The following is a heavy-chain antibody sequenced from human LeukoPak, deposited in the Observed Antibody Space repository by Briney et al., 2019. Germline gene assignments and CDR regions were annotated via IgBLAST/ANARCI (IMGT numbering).Heavy chain of an antibody. CDR2: INQDGSGK. V-gene: IGHV3-7*04. Sequence: PGGSLRLSCAASGFTFSSYEMSWVRQAPGKGLEWVANINQDGSGKYYVDSVKGRFTISRDNAKNSLYLQMNSLRAEDTAVYYCARDFTSTYGLDYWGQGTLVTVSS. CDR1: GFTFSSYE. CDR3: ARDFTSTYGLDY. D-gene: IGHD3-10*01. J-gene: IGHJ4*02.